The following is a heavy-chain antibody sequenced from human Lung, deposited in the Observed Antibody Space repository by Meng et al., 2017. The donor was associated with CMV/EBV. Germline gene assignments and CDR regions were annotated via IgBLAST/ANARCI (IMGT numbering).Heavy chain of an antibody. V-gene: IGHV3-33*03. CDR2: TFYDGFNK. J-gene: IGHJ4*01. Sequence: GESXKISCAASGFSISDKGMHWVRQAPGKGLECLAVTFYDGFNKYYAESVRGRFTISRDNSENTIHLQMNNLRVEDTAVYYCTKGAGSVVSIHFDSWGQGALVTVSS. D-gene: IGHD4-23*01. CDR3: TKGAGSVVSIHFDS. CDR1: GFSISDKG.